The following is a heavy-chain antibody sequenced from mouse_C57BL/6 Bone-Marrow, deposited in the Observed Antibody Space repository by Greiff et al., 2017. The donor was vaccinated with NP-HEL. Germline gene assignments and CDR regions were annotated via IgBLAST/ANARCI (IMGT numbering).Heavy chain of an antibody. V-gene: IGHV1-55*01. CDR1: GYTFTSYW. J-gene: IGHJ3*01. CDR3: ARDYDYDVGSFAY. Sequence: QVQLQQPGAELVKPGASVKMSCKASGYTFTSYWITWVKQRPGQGLEWIGDIYPGSGSTNYNEKFKSKATLTVDTSSSTAYMQLSSLTSEDSAVYYCARDYDYDVGSFAYWGQGTLVTVSA. CDR2: IYPGSGST. D-gene: IGHD2-4*01.